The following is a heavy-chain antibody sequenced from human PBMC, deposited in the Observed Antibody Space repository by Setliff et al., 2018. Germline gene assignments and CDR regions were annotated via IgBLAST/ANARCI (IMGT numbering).Heavy chain of an antibody. Sequence: PGESLTVSCQASGGTFSSYGISWVRQAPGQGLEWLGGTIPNFGTTNYAQEFQGRVTIITDESTSTAYMELSSLRFEDTAVYYCAREGVDTRSSTDYRYYMDVWGKGTTVTVSS. CDR1: GGTFSSYG. CDR2: TIPNFGTT. J-gene: IGHJ6*03. CDR3: AREGVDTRSSTDYRYYMDV. V-gene: IGHV1-69*05. D-gene: IGHD5-18*01.